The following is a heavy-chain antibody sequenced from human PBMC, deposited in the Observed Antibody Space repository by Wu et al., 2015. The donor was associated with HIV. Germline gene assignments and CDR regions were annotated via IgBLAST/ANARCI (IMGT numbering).Heavy chain of an antibody. J-gene: IGHJ5*01. CDR1: GYTFTSYY. CDR3: ARSSYCGGDCYSRLDS. V-gene: IGHV1-46*01. D-gene: IGHD2-21*01. CDR2: INPSGGST. Sequence: QVQLVQSGAEVKKPGASVKVSCKASGYTFTSYYMHWVRQAPGQGLEWMGIINPSGGSTSYAQKFQGRVTMTRDTSTSTVYMELNSLRSEDTAIYYCARSSYCGGDCYSRLDSWGQGTQVTVSS.